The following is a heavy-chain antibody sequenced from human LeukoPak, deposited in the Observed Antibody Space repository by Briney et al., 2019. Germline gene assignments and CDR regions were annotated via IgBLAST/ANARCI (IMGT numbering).Heavy chain of an antibody. Sequence: GGSLRLSCAASGFTFSSYDMHWVRQATGKGLGRVSAIGTAGDTYYPGSVKGRFTISRENAKNSLYLQMNSLRAEDTAVYYCARASEQWLAIDYWGQGTLVTVSS. CDR3: ARASEQWLAIDY. CDR2: IGTAGDT. CDR1: GFTFSSYD. J-gene: IGHJ4*02. V-gene: IGHV3-13*01. D-gene: IGHD6-19*01.